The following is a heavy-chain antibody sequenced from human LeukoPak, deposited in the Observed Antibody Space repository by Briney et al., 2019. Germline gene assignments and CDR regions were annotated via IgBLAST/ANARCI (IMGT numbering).Heavy chain of an antibody. V-gene: IGHV4-39*01. D-gene: IGHD5-24*01. CDR1: GDSISSSNYF. Sequence: SETLSLTCTVSGDSISSSNYFWGWIRQPPGKGLEWIGSIYYSGNTYYNPSLKSRVTISVDTSNNQFSLKLTSVTAADTAVYYCARRGGYKSFDYWGQGTLVTVSS. J-gene: IGHJ4*02. CDR2: IYYSGNT. CDR3: ARRGGYKSFDY.